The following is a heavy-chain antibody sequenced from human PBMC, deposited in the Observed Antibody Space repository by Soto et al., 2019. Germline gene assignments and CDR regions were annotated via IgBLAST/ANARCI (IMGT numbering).Heavy chain of an antibody. D-gene: IGHD2-8*01. J-gene: IGHJ4*02. Sequence: QEQLVESGGGVVQPGRSLRLSCAASGFTFRTYAMHWVRQAPGKGLEWVAVISSDGRKEFYVDSVKGRFTISRDNSKNTLYLQMNSPRTDDTAISYCARDNGGYWGQGTLVTVSS. CDR2: ISSDGRKE. V-gene: IGHV3-30*04. CDR3: ARDNGGY. CDR1: GFTFRTYA.